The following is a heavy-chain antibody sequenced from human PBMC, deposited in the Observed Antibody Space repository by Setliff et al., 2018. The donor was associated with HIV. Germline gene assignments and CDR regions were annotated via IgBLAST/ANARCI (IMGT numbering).Heavy chain of an antibody. V-gene: IGHV1-2*06. D-gene: IGHD2-8*01. CDR2: INPNSGGT. J-gene: IGHJ3*02. CDR3: ASKVHCTNGVCLDAFDI. Sequence: ASVKVSCKASGYTFTGYFMHWVRQAPGQGLEWMGRINPNSGGTNYVQKFQGRATMTRDTSISTAYMELSRLRSDDTAVYYCASKVHCTNGVCLDAFDIWGQGTMVTVSS. CDR1: GYTFTGYF.